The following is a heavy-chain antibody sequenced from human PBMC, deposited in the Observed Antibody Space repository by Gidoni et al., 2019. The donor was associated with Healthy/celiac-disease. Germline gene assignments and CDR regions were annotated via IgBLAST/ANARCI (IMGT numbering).Heavy chain of an antibody. Sequence: EVQLVESGGCLVQPGGSLRLSCAASGFTFSSYSMNWVRQAPGKGLEWVSYISSSSSTIYYADSVKGRFTISRDNAKNSLYLQMNSLRDEDTAVYYCAREITMVRGGHFDYWGQGTLVTVSS. CDR1: GFTFSSYS. D-gene: IGHD3-10*01. CDR2: ISSSSSTI. J-gene: IGHJ4*02. V-gene: IGHV3-48*02. CDR3: AREITMVRGGHFDY.